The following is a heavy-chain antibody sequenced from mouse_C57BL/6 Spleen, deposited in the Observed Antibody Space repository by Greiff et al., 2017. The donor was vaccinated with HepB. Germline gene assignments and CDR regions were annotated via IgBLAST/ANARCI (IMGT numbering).Heavy chain of an antibody. V-gene: IGHV1-59*01. D-gene: IGHD2-4*01. CDR1: GYTFTSYW. CDR2: IDPSDSYT. Sequence: QVQLQQPGAELVRPGTSVKLSCKASGYTFTSYWMHWVKQRPGQGLEWIGVIDPSDSYTNSNQKFKGKATLTVDTSSSTAYMQLSSLTSEDSAVYDCASMITTLYYYAMDYWGQGTSVTVSS. CDR3: ASMITTLYYYAMDY. J-gene: IGHJ4*01.